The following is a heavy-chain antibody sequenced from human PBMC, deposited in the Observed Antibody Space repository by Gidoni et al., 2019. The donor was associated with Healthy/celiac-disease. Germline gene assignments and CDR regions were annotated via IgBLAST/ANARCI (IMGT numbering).Heavy chain of an antibody. CDR2: IYHSGSN. CDR1: GYSISSAYY. V-gene: IGHV4-38-2*01. J-gene: IGHJ5*02. CDR3: ARLDCSGGSCYAVKAFWFDP. Sequence: QVQLQESGPGLVKPSETLSLTCAVSGYSISSAYYWGWIRQPQGKGLEGIGRIYHSGSNYEKPSLRSRVTISVDTSKNQFSLKLSSVTAADTAVYYWARLDCSGGSCYAVKAFWFDPWGQGTLVTVSS. D-gene: IGHD2-15*01.